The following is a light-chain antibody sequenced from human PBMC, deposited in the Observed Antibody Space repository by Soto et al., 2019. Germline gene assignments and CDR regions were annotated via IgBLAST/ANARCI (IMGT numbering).Light chain of an antibody. J-gene: IGKJ1*01. Sequence: IQMTQSAATLSASVGDRVTITCRASQTISSWLAWYQQKPGKAPKLLIDKASTLKSGAPSRFSGSGSGTEFTLTISSLQPDDFATYYCQHYNSYSEAFGQRTKVDIK. V-gene: IGKV1-5*03. CDR1: QTISSW. CDR3: QHYNSYSEA. CDR2: KAS.